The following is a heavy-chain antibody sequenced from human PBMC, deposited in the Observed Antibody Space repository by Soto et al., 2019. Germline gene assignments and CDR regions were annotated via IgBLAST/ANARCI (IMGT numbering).Heavy chain of an antibody. CDR1: GFTFSMYW. J-gene: IGHJ6*02. V-gene: IGHV3-74*01. CDR2: VNNDESST. D-gene: IGHD3-10*01. CDR3: ARHLVAGSGLDHGMDV. Sequence: EVQLVESGGGVVQPGGSLRLSCVGSGFTFSMYWMQWVRQDPGKGLVWVARVNNDESSTTYADSVRGRFTASRDNAKNTLYLQMSSLRGDDSGVYYCARHLVAGSGLDHGMDVWGQGTTVSVSS.